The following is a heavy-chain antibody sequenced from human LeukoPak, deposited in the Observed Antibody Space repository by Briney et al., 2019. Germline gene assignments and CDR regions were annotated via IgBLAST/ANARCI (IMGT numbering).Heavy chain of an antibody. CDR3: ARRAMVRGVILFDY. D-gene: IGHD3-10*01. J-gene: IGHJ4*02. CDR2: IYYSGST. V-gene: IGHV4-39*01. Sequence: SETLSLTGTVSGGSISSISYYWGWIRQPPGRGLEWIGSIYYSGSTYYNPSLKSRVTISVDTSKNQFSLKLSSVTAADTAVYYCARRAMVRGVILFDYWGQGTLVTVSS. CDR1: GGSISSISYY.